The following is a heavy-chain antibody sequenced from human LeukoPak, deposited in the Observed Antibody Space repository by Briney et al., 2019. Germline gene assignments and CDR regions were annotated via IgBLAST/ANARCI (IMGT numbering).Heavy chain of an antibody. CDR3: TKDPNGDYVGAFDP. CDR2: ITGSHGPK. Sequence: PGGSLRLSCTASGFLFRSFAMTWVRQAPGKGLEWVSSITGSHGPKYNTDSVKGRFTITRDNSQKTLYPQMNSLRAENTAVYYCTKDPNGDYVGAFDPWGQGTLVTVSS. V-gene: IGHV3-23*01. CDR1: GFLFRSFA. D-gene: IGHD4-17*01. J-gene: IGHJ5*02.